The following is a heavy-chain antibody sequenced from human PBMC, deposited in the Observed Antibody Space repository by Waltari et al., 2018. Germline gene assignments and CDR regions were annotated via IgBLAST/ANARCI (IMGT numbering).Heavy chain of an antibody. J-gene: IGHJ6*04. CDR2: IKHSGST. CDR1: GGSFSGYY. CDR3: ARRISARVVVPAAVSGGGDV. D-gene: IGHD2-2*01. V-gene: IGHV4-34*01. Sequence: QVQLQQWGAGLLKPSETLSLTCAVYGGSFSGYYWRWIRPPPGTGLEWIGEIKHSGSTYYNPSLKSRVTISVDTSKNQFSLKLSSVTAADTAVYYCARRISARVVVPAAVSGGGDVWGKGTTVTVSS.